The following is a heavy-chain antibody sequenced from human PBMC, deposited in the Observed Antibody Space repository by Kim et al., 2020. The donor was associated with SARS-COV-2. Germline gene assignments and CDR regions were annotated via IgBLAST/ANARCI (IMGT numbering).Heavy chain of an antibody. J-gene: IGHJ4*02. Sequence: SETLSLTCAVYGGSFSGYYWSWIRQPPGKGLEWIGEINHSGSTNYNPSLKSRVTISVDTSKNQFSLKLSSVTAADTAVYYCARIKIGVLLWFGELLGFDYWGQGTLVTVSS. V-gene: IGHV4-34*01. CDR1: GGSFSGYY. CDR2: INHSGST. CDR3: ARIKIGVLLWFGELLGFDY. D-gene: IGHD3-10*01.